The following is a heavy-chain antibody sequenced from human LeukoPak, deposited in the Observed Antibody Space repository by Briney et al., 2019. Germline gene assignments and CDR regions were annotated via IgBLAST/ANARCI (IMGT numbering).Heavy chain of an antibody. CDR2: INPSGGST. V-gene: IGHV1-46*01. Sequence: ASVKVSCKASGYSFTSYYMHWVRQAPGQGLEWMVIINPSGGSTSYAQKFQGRVTMTRDTSTSTVYMELSSLRSEDTAVYYCARDALNNDSSGYYPGYWGQGTLVTVSS. J-gene: IGHJ4*02. D-gene: IGHD3-22*01. CDR3: ARDALNNDSSGYYPGY. CDR1: GYSFTSYY.